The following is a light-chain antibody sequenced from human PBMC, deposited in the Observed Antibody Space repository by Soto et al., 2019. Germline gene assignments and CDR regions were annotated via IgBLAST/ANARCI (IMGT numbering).Light chain of an antibody. CDR1: HSINNY. V-gene: IGKV1-39*01. Sequence: PMTQSPSSLSASVGDRVIITCRADHSINNYLNWYQQKPGQVPKLLIYAASTLQSGVPSRFSGSESGRVFTLTINSLQPEDFATYYCQQSYSTLGTFGRGTRVEI. CDR2: AAS. CDR3: QQSYSTLGT. J-gene: IGKJ1*01.